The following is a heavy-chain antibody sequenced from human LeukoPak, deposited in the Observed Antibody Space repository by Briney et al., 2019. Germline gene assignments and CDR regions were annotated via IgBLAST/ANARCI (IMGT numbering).Heavy chain of an antibody. CDR3: ARESSSSWYNY. CDR2: INWNGGST. Sequence: GSLSLSCAASGFKFDDYGMSWVRQVPGKGLEWVSGINWNGGSTGYADSVKGRFTISRDNAKNSLYLQMNSLRAEDTALYHCARESSSSWYNYWGQGTLVTVSS. CDR1: GFKFDDYG. D-gene: IGHD6-13*01. V-gene: IGHV3-20*01. J-gene: IGHJ4*02.